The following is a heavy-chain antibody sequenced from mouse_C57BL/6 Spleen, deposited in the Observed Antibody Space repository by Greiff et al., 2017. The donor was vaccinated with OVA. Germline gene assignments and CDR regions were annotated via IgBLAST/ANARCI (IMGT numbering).Heavy chain of an antibody. CDR1: GYTFTDYE. CDR3: TRASYGNYMDY. V-gene: IGHV1-15*01. D-gene: IGHD2-10*01. CDR2: IDPETGGT. Sequence: VQLQQSGAELVRPGASVTLSCKASGYTFTDYEMHWVKQTPVHGLEWIGAIDPETGGTAYNQKFKGKAILTADKSSSTAYMELRSLTSEYSAVYYCTRASYGNYMDYWGQGTSVTVSS. J-gene: IGHJ4*01.